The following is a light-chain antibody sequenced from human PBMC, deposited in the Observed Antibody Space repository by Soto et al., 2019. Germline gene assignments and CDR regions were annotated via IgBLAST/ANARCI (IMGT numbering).Light chain of an antibody. V-gene: IGKV1-5*03. CDR1: QSISVW. J-gene: IGKJ1*01. Sequence: DIQMTQSPSTLSASVGDRVTITCRASQSISVWLAWYQQKAGKAPNLLIYKASRLESGVPSRFSGSGSETEVTLTISGLQPGDSATYYCQQYHSYSPTFGQGTKVEVK. CDR2: KAS. CDR3: QQYHSYSPT.